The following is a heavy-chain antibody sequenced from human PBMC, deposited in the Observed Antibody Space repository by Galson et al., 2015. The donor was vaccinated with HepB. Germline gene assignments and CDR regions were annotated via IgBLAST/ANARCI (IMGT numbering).Heavy chain of an antibody. J-gene: IGHJ6*02. Sequence: FTVSRDNSKNTLYLQINSLRPEDTAVYYCARQRWFGDLFYGMDVWGPGTTVTVSS. D-gene: IGHD3-10*01. V-gene: IGHV3-66*04. CDR3: ARQRWFGDLFYGMDV.